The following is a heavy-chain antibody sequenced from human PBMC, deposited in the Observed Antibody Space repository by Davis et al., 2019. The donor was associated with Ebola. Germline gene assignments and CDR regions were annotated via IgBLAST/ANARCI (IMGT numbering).Heavy chain of an antibody. Sequence: GESLKTSCAASGFTFSSYAMHWVRQAPGKGLEWVAVISYDGSNKYYADSVKGRFTISRDNSKNTLYLQMNSLRAEDTAVYYCARDKHRWELHYFDYWGQGTLVTVSS. CDR2: ISYDGSNK. D-gene: IGHD1-26*01. CDR1: GFTFSSYA. J-gene: IGHJ4*02. V-gene: IGHV3-30-3*01. CDR3: ARDKHRWELHYFDY.